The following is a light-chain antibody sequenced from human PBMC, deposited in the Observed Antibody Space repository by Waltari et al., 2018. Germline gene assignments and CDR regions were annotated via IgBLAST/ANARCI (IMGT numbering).Light chain of an antibody. Sequence: QSVLTQPPSVSGAPGQRVTISCTGSSSNIGAGHDVHWYQVFPGTPPKLLIYEDSERPSGIPGRFSGSKSGTSATLDITGLQAGDEADYYCGTWDSSLSGAVFGGGTHLTVL. CDR3: GTWDSSLSGAV. J-gene: IGLJ7*01. CDR1: SSNIGAGHD. V-gene: IGLV1-51*02. CDR2: EDS.